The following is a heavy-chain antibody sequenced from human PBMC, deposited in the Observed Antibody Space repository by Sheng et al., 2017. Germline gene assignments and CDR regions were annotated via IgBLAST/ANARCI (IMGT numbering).Heavy chain of an antibody. J-gene: IGHJ6*02. V-gene: IGHV3-33*01. CDR3: ARDEEGMDV. CDR2: IWYDGSNK. CDR1: GFTFSSYG. Sequence: QVQLVESGGGVVQPGRSLRLSCAASGFTFSSYGMHWVRQAPGKGLEWVAVIWYDGSNKYYADSVKGRFTISRDNSKNTLYLQMNSLRAEDTAVYYCARDEEGMDVWGQGTTVTVSS.